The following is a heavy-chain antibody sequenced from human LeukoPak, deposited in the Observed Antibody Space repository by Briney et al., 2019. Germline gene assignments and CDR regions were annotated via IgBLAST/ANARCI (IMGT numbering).Heavy chain of an antibody. CDR3: AREGNDILTGLKAYYFDY. D-gene: IGHD3-9*01. CDR1: GFTFSDYY. V-gene: IGHV3-11*01. J-gene: IGHJ4*02. CDR2: ISISGSTI. Sequence: GGSLRLSCAASGFTFSDYYMSWIRQAPGKGLEWVSYISISGSTIYYADSVKGRFTISRDNAKNSLYLQMNSLRAEDTAVYYCAREGNDILTGLKAYYFDYWGQGTLVTVSS.